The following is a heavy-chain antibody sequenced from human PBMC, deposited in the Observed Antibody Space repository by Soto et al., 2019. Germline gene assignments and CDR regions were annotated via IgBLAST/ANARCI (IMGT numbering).Heavy chain of an antibody. D-gene: IGHD6-13*01. Sequence: EVQLLESGGGLVQPGGSLRLSCTGSGFIFSTFAMSWVRQAPGKVLEWLSAISASGGNTYYPASVKGRFTISRDISENTLYPQTSIWGGADTAVYHCAKEPSSTAEGTFDLWTRGTMVTATS. CDR2: ISASGGNT. J-gene: IGHJ3*01. CDR3: AKEPSSTAEGTFDL. CDR1: GFIFSTFA. V-gene: IGHV3-23*01.